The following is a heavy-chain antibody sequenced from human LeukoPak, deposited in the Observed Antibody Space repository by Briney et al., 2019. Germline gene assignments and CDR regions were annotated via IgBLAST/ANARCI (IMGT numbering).Heavy chain of an antibody. CDR3: ARGTAAAKIDP. CDR1: GGSFSGYY. D-gene: IGHD6-13*01. CDR2: INHSGST. Sequence: SESLSLTCAVYGGSFSGYYWSWIRQPPGKGLEWIGEINHSGSTNYNPSLKSRVTISVDTSKNQFSLKLSSVTAADTAVYYCARGTAAAKIDPWGQGTLVTVSS. V-gene: IGHV4-34*01. J-gene: IGHJ5*02.